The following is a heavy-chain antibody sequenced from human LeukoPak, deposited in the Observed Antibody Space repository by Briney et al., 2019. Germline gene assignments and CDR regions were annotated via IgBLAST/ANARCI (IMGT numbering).Heavy chain of an antibody. CDR1: GYSLTGYY. V-gene: IGHV1-2*06. D-gene: IGHD1-26*01. CDR3: ARAYSGSLDY. J-gene: IGHJ4*02. Sequence: ASVKVSCKTSGYSLTGYYMHWVRQAPGQGLEWMGRINPNSGGTNYAQKFQGRVTMTRDTSISTAYMELSRLRSDDTAVYYCARAYSGSLDYWGQGTLVTVSS. CDR2: INPNSGGT.